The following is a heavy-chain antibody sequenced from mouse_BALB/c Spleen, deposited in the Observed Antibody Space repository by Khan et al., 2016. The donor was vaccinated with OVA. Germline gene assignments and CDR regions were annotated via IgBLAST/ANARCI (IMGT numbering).Heavy chain of an antibody. CDR3: ARLGPGCAY. D-gene: IGHD4-1*01. CDR2: IGYSGST. V-gene: IGHV3-2*02. Sequence: QLEESGPGLVKPSQSLSLTCTVTGYSITSDYAWNWIRQFPGNKLEWMGYIGYSGSTSYNPSLKSRISINRDTSKNQFFLQLESVTSEDTATDFCARLGPGCAYWGQGTMVTVSA. CDR1: GYSITSDYA. J-gene: IGHJ3*01.